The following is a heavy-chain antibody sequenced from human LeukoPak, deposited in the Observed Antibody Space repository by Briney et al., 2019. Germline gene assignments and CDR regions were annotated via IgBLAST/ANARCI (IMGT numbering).Heavy chain of an antibody. D-gene: IGHD3-10*01. Sequence: GRSLRLSCVASGFTFSSYGMHWVRQAPGKGLEWVAVIWFDGSDKYYADSVKGRFTISRDNTKNSLYLQMNSLSAEDTAVYYCARDITMVLGIIEGIDYCGQGTLVTVSS. CDR2: IWFDGSDK. CDR3: ARDITMVLGIIEGIDY. V-gene: IGHV3-33*01. CDR1: GFTFSSYG. J-gene: IGHJ4*02.